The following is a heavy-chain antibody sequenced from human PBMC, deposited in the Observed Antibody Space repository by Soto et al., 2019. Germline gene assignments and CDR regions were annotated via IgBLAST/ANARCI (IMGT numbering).Heavy chain of an antibody. CDR1: GFTFDQYT. V-gene: IGHV3-9*01. CDR2: ITWHSGTI. CDR3: AKEMITFGDFNYYYMDV. D-gene: IGHD3-16*01. J-gene: IGHJ6*03. Sequence: EVQLVESGGGLVQPGRSLRLACAASGFTFDQYTMHWVRQAPGKGLEWVSSITWHSGTIGYADSVKGRFTISSDNAKNCLYLQMNSLRGEDTALYYCAKEMITFGDFNYYYMDVWGNGTTVTVSS.